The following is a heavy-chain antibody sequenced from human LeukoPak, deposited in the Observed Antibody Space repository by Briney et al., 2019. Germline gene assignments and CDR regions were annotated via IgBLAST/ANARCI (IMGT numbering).Heavy chain of an antibody. J-gene: IGHJ6*02. D-gene: IGHD4-23*01. Sequence: ASVKVSCKVSGHSLAELATHWVRQAPGKGLEWVGGFDPEEGETFYAQEVLGRVSKTEDTSTDTAYMELSSLTSEDTAVYYCAILPLTVVTPLDVWGQGTTVTVSS. CDR2: FDPEEGET. V-gene: IGHV1-24*01. CDR1: GHSLAELA. CDR3: AILPLTVVTPLDV.